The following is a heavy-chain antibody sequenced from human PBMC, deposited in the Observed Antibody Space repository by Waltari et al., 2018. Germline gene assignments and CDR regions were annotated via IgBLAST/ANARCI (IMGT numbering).Heavy chain of an antibody. J-gene: IGHJ4*02. CDR3: VTGLTTVTAKDYFDH. D-gene: IGHD4-17*01. CDR1: GLTLRSDR. Sequence: EVQLVESGGGLIRPGGSLRLSCAASGLTLRSDRLNWVRQAPGKGLEWVANIKQDGNEKNYVDSVEGRFSISRDNAQNSLYLQMNSLRAEDTAIYYCVTGLTTVTAKDYFDHWGQGALVTVSS. CDR2: IKQDGNEK. V-gene: IGHV3-7*01.